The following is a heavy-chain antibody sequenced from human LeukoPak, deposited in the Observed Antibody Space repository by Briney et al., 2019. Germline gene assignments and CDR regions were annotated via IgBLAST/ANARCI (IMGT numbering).Heavy chain of an antibody. Sequence: SVKVSCKASGYTFTSYDINWVRQAPGQGLEWMGRIIPIFGTANYAQKFQGRVTITTDESTSTAYMELSSLRSEDTAVYYCARGSGYSYGSEDYWGQGTLVTVSS. D-gene: IGHD5-18*01. CDR3: ARGSGYSYGSEDY. CDR2: IIPIFGTA. V-gene: IGHV1-69*05. J-gene: IGHJ4*02. CDR1: GYTFTSYD.